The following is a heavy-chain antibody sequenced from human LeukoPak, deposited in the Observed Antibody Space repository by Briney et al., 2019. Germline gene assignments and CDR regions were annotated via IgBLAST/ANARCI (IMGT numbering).Heavy chain of an antibody. CDR1: GGSFSGYY. V-gene: IGHV4-34*01. CDR2: INHSGST. D-gene: IGHD5-18*01. CDR3: ASGYSYGYFDY. J-gene: IGHJ4*02. Sequence: SETLSLTCAVYGGSFSGYYWSWIRQPPGKGLEWIGEINHSGSTNYNPSLKSRVTISVDTSKNQFSLKLSSVTAADTAVYYCASGYSYGYFDYWGQGTLVTVSS.